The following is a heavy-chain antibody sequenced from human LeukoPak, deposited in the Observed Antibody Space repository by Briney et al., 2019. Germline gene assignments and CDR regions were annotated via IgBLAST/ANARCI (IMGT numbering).Heavy chain of an antibody. J-gene: IGHJ3*02. V-gene: IGHV3-30*02. CDR3: AKDYRVVVVDRAFDI. CDR2: IRYDGSNK. CDR1: GFTFSSYG. Sequence: GGSLRLSCAASGFTFSSYGMHWVRQAPGKGLEWVAFIRYDGSNKYYADSVKGRFTISRDNSKNALYLQMNSLRAEDTAVYYCAKDYRVVVVDRAFDIWGQGTMVTVSS. D-gene: IGHD2-15*01.